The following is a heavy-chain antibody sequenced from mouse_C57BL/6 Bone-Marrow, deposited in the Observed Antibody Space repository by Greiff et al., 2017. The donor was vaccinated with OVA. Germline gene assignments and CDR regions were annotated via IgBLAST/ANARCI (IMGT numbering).Heavy chain of an antibody. CDR1: GYAFTNYL. D-gene: IGHD2-12*01. Sequence: LQESGAELVRPGTSVKVSCKASGYAFTNYLIEWVKQRPGQGLEWIGVINPGSGGTNYNEKFKGKATLTADKSSSTAYMQLSSLTSEDSAVYFCARRTIAGSPFDYWGQGTTLTASS. CDR3: ARRTIAGSPFDY. CDR2: INPGSGGT. J-gene: IGHJ2*01. V-gene: IGHV1-54*01.